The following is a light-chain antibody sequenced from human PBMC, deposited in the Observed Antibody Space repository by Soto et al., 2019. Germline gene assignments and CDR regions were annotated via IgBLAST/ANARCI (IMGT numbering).Light chain of an antibody. V-gene: IGKV3-11*01. J-gene: IGKJ4*01. CDR1: QSVSIW. CDR3: QQRSNWPLT. Sequence: DIEMTQSPSTLSASLGERVTLTCRASQSVSIWLAWYQQRRGKAPRLLMYGVSSRATGIPARFSGSGSGTDFSLNISSLEPEDLAVYYCQQRSNWPLTFGGGTKVDIK. CDR2: GVS.